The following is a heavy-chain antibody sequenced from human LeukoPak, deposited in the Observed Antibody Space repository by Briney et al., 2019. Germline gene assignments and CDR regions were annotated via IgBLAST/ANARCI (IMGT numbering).Heavy chain of an antibody. Sequence: GGSLRLSCGASGFAFSDYSMNWVRQAPGKGLEWVANIKKDGSEKDYVDSVKGRFTVSRDNAKNSLYLQMNSLRAEDTAVYYCATYSSGWLGRGVYWGQGTLVTVSS. CDR2: IKKDGSEK. CDR1: GFAFSDYS. V-gene: IGHV3-7*01. D-gene: IGHD6-19*01. CDR3: ATYSSGWLGRGVY. J-gene: IGHJ4*02.